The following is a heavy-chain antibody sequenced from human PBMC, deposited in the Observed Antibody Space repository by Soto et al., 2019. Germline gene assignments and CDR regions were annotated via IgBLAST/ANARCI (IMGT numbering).Heavy chain of an antibody. V-gene: IGHV3-74*01. CDR2: INSDGTTT. Sequence: EVQLVESGGGLVQPGGSLRLSCAASGFTFSAYWMHWVRQAPGEGLVCVSRINSDGTTTNYADSVKGRVTISRDNAANTLYLQMNSLRAEDTAVYYCARGEMATIWPLAYWGQGALVTVSS. D-gene: IGHD5-12*01. J-gene: IGHJ4*02. CDR1: GFTFSAYW. CDR3: ARGEMATIWPLAY.